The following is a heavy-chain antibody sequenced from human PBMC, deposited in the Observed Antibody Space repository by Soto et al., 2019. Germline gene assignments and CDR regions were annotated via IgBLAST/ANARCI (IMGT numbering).Heavy chain of an antibody. Sequence: SETLSLTCAVYGGSFSGYYSSWIRQPPGKGLEWIGEINHSRSTNYNPSLKSRVTISVDTSKNQFSLKLSSVTAADTAVYYCARSYDSSGYLPFDYWGQGTLVTAPQ. CDR1: GGSFSGYY. CDR2: INHSRST. J-gene: IGHJ4*02. D-gene: IGHD3-22*01. CDR3: ARSYDSSGYLPFDY. V-gene: IGHV4-34*01.